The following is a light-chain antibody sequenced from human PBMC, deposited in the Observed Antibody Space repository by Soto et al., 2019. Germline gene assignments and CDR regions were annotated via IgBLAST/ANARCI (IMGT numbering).Light chain of an antibody. V-gene: IGLV2-23*01. CDR1: SSDVGSYNL. J-gene: IGLJ2*01. CDR3: CSYAGSGSHVV. CDR2: EGS. Sequence: QSALTQPASVSGSPGQSITISCTGTSSDVGSYNLVSWYQQHPGKAPKLMIYEGSKRPSGVSNRFSGSKSGNTASLTISGLQAEDEAEYYCCSYAGSGSHVVFGGGTKVTVL.